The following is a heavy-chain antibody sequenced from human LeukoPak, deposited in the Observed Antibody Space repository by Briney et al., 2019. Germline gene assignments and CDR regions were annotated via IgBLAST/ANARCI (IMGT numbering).Heavy chain of an antibody. Sequence: SVKVSCKASGGTFSSYAISWVRQAPGQGLEWMGGIIPIFGTANYAQKFQGRVTITADESTSTAYMELSSLRSEDTAVYYCARVIRNPHPRSTRPSYGMDVWGQGTTVTVSS. CDR1: GGTFSSYA. V-gene: IGHV1-69*13. J-gene: IGHJ6*02. CDR3: ARVIRNPHPRSTRPSYGMDV. CDR2: IIPIFGTA. D-gene: IGHD3-16*01.